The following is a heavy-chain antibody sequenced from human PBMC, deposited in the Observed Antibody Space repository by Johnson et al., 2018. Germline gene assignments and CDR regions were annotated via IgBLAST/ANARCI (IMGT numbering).Heavy chain of an antibody. CDR3: ARRRYFGT. J-gene: IGHJ6*04. Sequence: EVQLVESGGGLVKPGGSLRLSCAASGFTFSSYSMNWVRQAPGKGLEWVSSISSSSSYIYYADSVKARFTISRANAHNSLYLQMNSLRAGDTAVYYCARRRYFGTGGKGTMVTGYS. V-gene: IGHV3-21*01. CDR2: ISSSSSYI. CDR1: GFTFSSYS. D-gene: IGHD3-9*01.